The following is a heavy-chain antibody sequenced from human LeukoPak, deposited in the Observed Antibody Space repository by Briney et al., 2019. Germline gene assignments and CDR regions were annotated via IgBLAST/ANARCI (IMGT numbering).Heavy chain of an antibody. CDR2: ISGSGGST. D-gene: IGHD3-3*01. Sequence: GGSLRLSCAASGFTSSSYAMSWVRQAPGKGLEWVSGISGSGGSTYYADSVKGRFTISRDNSKNTLYQQMNSLRAEDTAVYYCAKDRLRFRNDAFEIWGQGTMVTVSS. CDR3: AKDRLRFRNDAFEI. V-gene: IGHV3-23*01. CDR1: GFTSSSYA. J-gene: IGHJ3*02.